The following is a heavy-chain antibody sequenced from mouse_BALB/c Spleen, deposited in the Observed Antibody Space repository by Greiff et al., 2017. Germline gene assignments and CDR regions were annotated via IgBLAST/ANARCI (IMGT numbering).Heavy chain of an antibody. CDR1: GFTFSSYG. J-gene: IGHJ1*01. CDR3: ARQDSSYWDFDV. Sequence: EVMLVESGGDLVKPGGSLKLSCAASGFTFSSYGMSWVRQTPDKRLEWVATISSGGSYTYYPDSVKGRFTISRDNAKNTLYLQMSSLKSEDTAMYYCARQDSSYWDFDVWGAGTTVTVSS. V-gene: IGHV5-6*02. CDR2: ISSGGSYT.